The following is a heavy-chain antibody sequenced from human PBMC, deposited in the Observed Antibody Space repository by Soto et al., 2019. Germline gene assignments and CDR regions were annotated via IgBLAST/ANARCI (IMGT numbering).Heavy chain of an antibody. CDR3: ARGATRSWYGVQFDC. J-gene: IGHJ4*02. CDR1: GFTFNTYA. Sequence: EVQLLESGGGLVQPGGSLRLSCAASGFTFNTYAMNWVRQAPGKGLEWVSAISGSGGSTYYADSVKGRFTISRDNSKTLLYLQRNRLRAKDTAVYYCARGATRSWYGVQFDCWGQGTQVTVPS. CDR2: ISGSGGST. V-gene: IGHV3-23*01. D-gene: IGHD6-13*01.